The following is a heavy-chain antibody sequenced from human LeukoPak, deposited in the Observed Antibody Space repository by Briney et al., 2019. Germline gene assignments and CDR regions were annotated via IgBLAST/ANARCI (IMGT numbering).Heavy chain of an antibody. CDR1: GYSISSDYY. Sequence: SETLSLTCAVSGYSISSDYYWGWIRQPPGKGLEWIGNIYHSGSTYYNPSLKSRVIILVDTSKNQFSLKLSSATAADTAVYYCARGGSGSYASYMDVWGKGTTVTVSS. J-gene: IGHJ6*03. D-gene: IGHD3-10*01. CDR2: IYHSGST. CDR3: ARGGSGSYASYMDV. V-gene: IGHV4-38-2*01.